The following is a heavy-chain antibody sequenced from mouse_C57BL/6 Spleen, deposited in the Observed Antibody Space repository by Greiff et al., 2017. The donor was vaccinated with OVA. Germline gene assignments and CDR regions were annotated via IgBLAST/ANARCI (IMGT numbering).Heavy chain of an antibody. CDR2: IYPGDGDT. J-gene: IGHJ3*01. V-gene: IGHV1-80*01. CDR1: GYAFSSYW. Sequence: VKLVESGAELVKPGASVKISCKASGYAFSSYWMNWVKQRPGKGLEWIGQIYPGDGDTNYNGKFKGKATLTADKSSSTAYMPLSSLTSEDSAVYFCARSLTGPGAWFAYWGQGTLVTVSA. D-gene: IGHD4-1*01. CDR3: ARSLTGPGAWFAY.